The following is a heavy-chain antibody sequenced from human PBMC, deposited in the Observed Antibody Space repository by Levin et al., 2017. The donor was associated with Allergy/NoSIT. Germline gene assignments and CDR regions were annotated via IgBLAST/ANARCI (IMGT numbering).Heavy chain of an antibody. CDR1: GGSISSSY. J-gene: IGHJ2*01. V-gene: IGHV4-59*01. Sequence: SQTLSLTCTVSGGSISSSYWSWIRQPPGKGLEWIGYIYYSGSTNYNPSLKSRVTISVDTSKNQFSLKLSSVTAADTAVYYCARQGRGDPDWYFDRWGRGTLVTVSS. CDR2: IYYSGST. CDR3: ARQGRGDPDWYFDR. D-gene: IGHD4-17*01.